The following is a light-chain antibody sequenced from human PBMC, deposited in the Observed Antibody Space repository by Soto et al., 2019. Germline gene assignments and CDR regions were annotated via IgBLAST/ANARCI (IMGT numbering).Light chain of an antibody. J-gene: IGKJ1*01. CDR1: QSITSY. V-gene: IGKV1-39*01. CDR2: AAS. Sequence: DIQMTQSPSSLSASVGDTVTITCRASQSITSYLNWYHQKPGKAPALLIYAASKLLGGVPSRFRGSGSGTDFTLTITGLQPEEFATYFCQQAYNTPWTFGQGTRVEI. CDR3: QQAYNTPWT.